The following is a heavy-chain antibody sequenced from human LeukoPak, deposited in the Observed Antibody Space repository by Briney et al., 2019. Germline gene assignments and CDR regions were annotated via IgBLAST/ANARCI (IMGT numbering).Heavy chain of an antibody. V-gene: IGHV3-7*01. Sequence: GGALRLSCVASVFPFIGYWMTLVRQAPARGGEGVAPIKEDGIEKYYVDSVQGRLIIYRDHAKNSVSLQMNSLRAEDTAIYYCERLGRWIQKCSYNIWGQGTLVTVSS. CDR3: ERLGRWIQKCSYNI. CDR1: VFPFIGYW. CDR2: IKEDGIEK. D-gene: IGHD5-18*01. J-gene: IGHJ4*02.